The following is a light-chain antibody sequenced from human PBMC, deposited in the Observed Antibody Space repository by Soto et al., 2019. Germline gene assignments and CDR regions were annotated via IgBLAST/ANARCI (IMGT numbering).Light chain of an antibody. CDR3: QQRGDWPRT. V-gene: IGKV3-11*01. J-gene: IGKJ1*01. CDR1: QSVSSS. CDR2: DAS. Sequence: PGESATLSCRASQSVSSSLACYQQKPDQAPRLLIYDASKRAAGIPARFRGSGSGTDFTLSITNLEPEDFAVYYCQQRGDWPRTFGQGTKVEIK.